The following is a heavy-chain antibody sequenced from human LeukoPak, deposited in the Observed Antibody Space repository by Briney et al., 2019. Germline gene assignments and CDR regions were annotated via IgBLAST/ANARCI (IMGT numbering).Heavy chain of an antibody. CDR3: ARDVGYDFWSGHTGDYYMDV. V-gene: IGHV1-8*03. CDR1: GYTFTSYD. CDR2: MNPNSGNT. J-gene: IGHJ6*03. D-gene: IGHD3-3*01. Sequence: ASVKVSCKASGYTFTSYDINWVRQATGQGLEWMGWMNPNSGNTSYAQKFQGRVTITRNTSISTAYMELSRLRSDDTAVYYCARDVGYDFWSGHTGDYYMDVWGKGTTVTVSS.